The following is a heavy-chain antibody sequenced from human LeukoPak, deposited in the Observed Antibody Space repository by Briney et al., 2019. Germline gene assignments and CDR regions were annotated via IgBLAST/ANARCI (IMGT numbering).Heavy chain of an antibody. D-gene: IGHD2-15*01. CDR2: INHSGST. CDR1: GGSFSGYY. Sequence: SETLSLTCAVFGGSFSGYYWSWIRQPPGQGLEWIGEINHSGSTNYNPSLKSRVTISVDTYKNQSSLKLSSLTAADTAVYYCASRVYCSGGNCKNGMDVWGQGTTVTVSS. CDR3: ASRVYCSGGNCKNGMDV. V-gene: IGHV4-34*01. J-gene: IGHJ6*02.